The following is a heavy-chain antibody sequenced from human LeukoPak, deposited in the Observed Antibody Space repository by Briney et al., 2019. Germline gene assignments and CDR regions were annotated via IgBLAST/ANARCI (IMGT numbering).Heavy chain of an antibody. D-gene: IGHD3-9*01. CDR2: ISWNSGSI. CDR3: AKGTPRNYYDILTGYYTGFDY. Sequence: GGSLRLSCAASGFTFDDYAMHWVRQAPGKGLEWVSGISWNSGSIGYADSVKGRFTISRDNAKNSLYLQMNSLRAEDTALYYCAKGTPRNYYDILTGYYTGFDYWGQGTLVTVSS. V-gene: IGHV3-9*01. J-gene: IGHJ4*02. CDR1: GFTFDDYA.